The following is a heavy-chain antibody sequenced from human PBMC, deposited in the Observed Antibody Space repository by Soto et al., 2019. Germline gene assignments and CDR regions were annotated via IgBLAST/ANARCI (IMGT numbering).Heavy chain of an antibody. CDR1: GYIFINYY. V-gene: IGHV1-46*01. CDR3: ARDLAAGDF. J-gene: IGHJ4*02. D-gene: IGHD6-13*01. CDR2: INPNGGRA. Sequence: QVQLVQSGAEVKKPGASVKVSCKASGYIFINYYIHWVRQAPGQGLEWIGIINPNGGRANYCQKFRGSATLAREKPTRTVYMDMSSLRSEDTAMYYCARDLAAGDFWGQGTLVTVSS.